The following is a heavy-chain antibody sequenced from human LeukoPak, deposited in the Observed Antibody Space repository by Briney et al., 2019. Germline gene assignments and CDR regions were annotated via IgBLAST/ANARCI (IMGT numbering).Heavy chain of an antibody. D-gene: IGHD3-10*01. J-gene: IGHJ6*02. CDR1: GFTFSSYA. CDR2: ISGSGGST. Sequence: GGSLRLSCAASGFTFSSYAMSWVRQAPGKGLEWVSAISGSGGSTYYADSVKGRFTISRDNSKNTLYLQMNSLRAEDTAVYYCASTTGSYYYTYYYYYGMDVWGQGTTVTVSS. CDR3: ASTTGSYYYTYYYYYGMDV. V-gene: IGHV3-23*01.